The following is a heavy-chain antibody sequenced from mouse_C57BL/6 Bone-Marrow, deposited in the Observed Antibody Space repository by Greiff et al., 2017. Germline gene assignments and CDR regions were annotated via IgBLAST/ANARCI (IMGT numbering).Heavy chain of an antibody. V-gene: IGHV1-76*01. CDR2: IYPGSGNT. J-gene: IGHJ4*01. CDR1: GYTFTDYY. CDR3: ARDGVTTRAMDY. Sequence: QVQLQQSGAELVRPGASVKLSCKASGYTFTDYYINWVKQRPGQGLEWIARIYPGSGNTYYNEKVKGKATLTAEKSSSTAYMQLSSLTSEDSAVYFCARDGVTTRAMDYWGQGTSVTVSS. D-gene: IGHD2-2*01.